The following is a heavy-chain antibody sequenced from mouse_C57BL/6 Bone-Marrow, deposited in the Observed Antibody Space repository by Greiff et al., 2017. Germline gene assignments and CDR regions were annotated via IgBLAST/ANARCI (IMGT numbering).Heavy chain of an antibody. J-gene: IGHJ2*01. CDR3: ARVPSLYYYGSSYSYYFDY. CDR2: IHPNSGST. D-gene: IGHD1-1*01. Sequence: QVQLQQPGAELVKPGASVKLSCKASGYTFTSYWMHWVKQRPGQGLEWIGMIHPNSGSTNYNEKFKSKATLPVDKSSSPAYMQRSSLTSEDSAVYYCARVPSLYYYGSSYSYYFDYWGQGTTLTVSS. V-gene: IGHV1-64*01. CDR1: GYTFTSYW.